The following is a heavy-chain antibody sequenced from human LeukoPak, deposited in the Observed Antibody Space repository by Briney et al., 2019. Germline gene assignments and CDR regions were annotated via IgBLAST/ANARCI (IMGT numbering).Heavy chain of an antibody. Sequence: ASVKVSCKASGYTFTSYYMHWVRQAPGQGLEWMGIINPSGGSTSYAQKFQGRVTMTRDTSTSTVYMELSSLRSEDTAVYYCARAPRWLQLPFALDYWGQGTLVTVSS. J-gene: IGHJ4*02. CDR2: INPSGGST. CDR3: ARAPRWLQLPFALDY. V-gene: IGHV1-46*01. CDR1: GYTFTSYY. D-gene: IGHD5-24*01.